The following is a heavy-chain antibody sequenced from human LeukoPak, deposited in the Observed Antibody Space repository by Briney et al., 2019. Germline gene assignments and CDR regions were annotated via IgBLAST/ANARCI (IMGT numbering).Heavy chain of an antibody. J-gene: IGHJ4*02. CDR1: GFTFSSYG. Sequence: GGSLRLSCAASGFTFSSYGMHWVRQAPGKGLDWVAFIRYDGRNKYYADSVKGRFTISRDNSKNTLYLQMNSLRAEDTAVYYCAKLAGTSDYWGQGTLVTVSS. D-gene: IGHD6-13*01. CDR3: AKLAGTSDY. CDR2: IRYDGRNK. V-gene: IGHV3-30*02.